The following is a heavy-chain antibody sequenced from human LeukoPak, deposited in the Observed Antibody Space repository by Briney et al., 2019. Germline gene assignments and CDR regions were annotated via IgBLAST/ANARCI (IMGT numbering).Heavy chain of an antibody. D-gene: IGHD6-19*01. CDR3: ARAVSLYQLFSWLPHLDY. Sequence: GASVKVSCKASGYTFTSYDINWVRQATGQGLEWMGWMNPNSGNTGYAQKFQGRVTMTRNTSISTAYMELSSLRSEDTAVYYCARAVSLYQLFSWLPHLDYWGQGTLVTVSS. CDR1: GYTFTSYD. J-gene: IGHJ4*02. V-gene: IGHV1-8*01. CDR2: MNPNSGNT.